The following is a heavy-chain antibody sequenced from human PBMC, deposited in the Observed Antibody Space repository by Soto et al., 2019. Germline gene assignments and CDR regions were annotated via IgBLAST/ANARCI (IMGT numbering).Heavy chain of an antibody. Sequence: EMQLVESGGGLVQPGRSLRLSCAASGFTFDDYTIHWVRQAPGKGLEWVSGISWNSGIIVYGDSVKGRFTISRDNAKKSIYQKMECLRGEDTAFYFCANERKVCFGIGCWPWVTRGVEVCGQGTTVTV. CDR2: ISWNSGII. CDR3: ANERKVCFGIGCWPWVTRGVEV. CDR1: GFTFDDYT. D-gene: IGHD3-3*01. J-gene: IGHJ6*02. V-gene: IGHV3-9*01.